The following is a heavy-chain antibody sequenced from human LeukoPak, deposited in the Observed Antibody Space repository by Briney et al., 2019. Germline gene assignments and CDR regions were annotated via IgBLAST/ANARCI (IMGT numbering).Heavy chain of an antibody. J-gene: IGHJ6*03. CDR1: GGTFSSYA. CDR3: ASWEPARYSGSWYSHYYYYYMDV. Sequence: GSSVKVSCKASGGTFSSYAISWVRQAPGQGLEWMGGIIPIFGTANYAQKFQGRVTITADKSTSTAYMELSSLRSEDTAVYYCASWEPARYSGSWYSHYYYYYMDVWGKGTTVTVSS. D-gene: IGHD6-13*01. CDR2: IIPIFGTA. V-gene: IGHV1-69*06.